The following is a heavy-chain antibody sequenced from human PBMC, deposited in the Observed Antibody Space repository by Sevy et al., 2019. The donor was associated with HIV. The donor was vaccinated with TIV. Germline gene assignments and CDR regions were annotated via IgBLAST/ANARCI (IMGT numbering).Heavy chain of an antibody. Sequence: SETLSLTCTVFGGSISAYYWSWIRQPPGKGLEYIGYIYYTGSTNYNPSLKSRVTISVDTSKNQFSLRLTSVTAADTAIYYCARAPPVRSGDESLNWFDPWGQGTLVTVSS. CDR2: IYYTGST. CDR3: ARAPPVRSGDESLNWFDP. J-gene: IGHJ5*02. CDR1: GGSISAYY. V-gene: IGHV4-59*01. D-gene: IGHD5-12*01.